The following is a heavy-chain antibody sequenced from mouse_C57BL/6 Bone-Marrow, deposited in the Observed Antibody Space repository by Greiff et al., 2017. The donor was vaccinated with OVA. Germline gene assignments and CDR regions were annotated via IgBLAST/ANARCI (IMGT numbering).Heavy chain of an antibody. V-gene: IGHV1-15*01. CDR2: IDPETGGT. J-gene: IGHJ4*01. CDR1: GYTFTDYE. CDR3: TRGYYYGSSYSYYAKDY. Sequence: QVQLQQSGAELVRPGASVPLSCKASGYTFTDYEMHWVKQTPVHGLEWIGAIDPETGGTAYTQKFKGKAILTADKSSSTAYMELRSLTSEDSAVYYCTRGYYYGSSYSYYAKDYWVQGTSGTVSS. D-gene: IGHD1-1*01.